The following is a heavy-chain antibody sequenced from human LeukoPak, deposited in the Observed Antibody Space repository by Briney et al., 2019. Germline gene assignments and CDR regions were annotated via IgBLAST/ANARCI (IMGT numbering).Heavy chain of an antibody. D-gene: IGHD3-3*01. CDR3: ARDGITIFGVT. CDR2: ISSSSSYI. J-gene: IGHJ5*02. Sequence: PGGSLRLSCAASGFTFSSYSMTWVRQAPGKGLEWVSSISSSSSYIYYADSVKGRFTISRDNAKNSLYLQMNSLRAEDTAVYYCARDGITIFGVTWGQGTLVTVSS. CDR1: GFTFSSYS. V-gene: IGHV3-21*01.